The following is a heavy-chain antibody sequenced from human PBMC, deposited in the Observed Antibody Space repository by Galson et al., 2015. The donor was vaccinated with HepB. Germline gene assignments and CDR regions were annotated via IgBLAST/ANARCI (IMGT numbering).Heavy chain of an antibody. D-gene: IGHD6-13*01. CDR2: ISYDGSNK. Sequence: SLRLSCAASGFTFSSYAMHWVRQAPGKGLEWVAVISYDGSNKYYADSVKGRFTISRDNSKNTLYLQMNSLRAEDTAVYYCARDYGGSSWYWEWAGYYYGMDVWGQGTTVTVSS. V-gene: IGHV3-30*04. CDR3: ARDYGGSSWYWEWAGYYYGMDV. CDR1: GFTFSSYA. J-gene: IGHJ6*02.